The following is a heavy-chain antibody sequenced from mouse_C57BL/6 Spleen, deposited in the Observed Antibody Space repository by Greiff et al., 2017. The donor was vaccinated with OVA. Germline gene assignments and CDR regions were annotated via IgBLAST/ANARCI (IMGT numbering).Heavy chain of an antibody. CDR2: INPNYGTT. V-gene: IGHV1-39*01. J-gene: IGHJ4*01. CDR3: ARRGAAQAIYAMDY. Sequence: VHVKQSGPELVKPGASVKISCKASGYSFTDYNMNWVKQSNGKSLEWIGVINPNYGTTSYNQKFKGKATLTVDQSSSTAYMQLNSLTSEDSAVYYCARRGAAQAIYAMDYWGQGTSVTVSS. CDR1: GYSFTDYN. D-gene: IGHD3-2*02.